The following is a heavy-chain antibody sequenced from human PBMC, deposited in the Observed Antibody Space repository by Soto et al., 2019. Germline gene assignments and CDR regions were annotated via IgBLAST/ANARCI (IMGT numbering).Heavy chain of an antibody. Sequence: PGESLKISCKASGYNFTAFWIHWVHQMPGKGLEWLGKIDPSDSYTNYSPSFEGHVTISTDNSITTAYLQWSSLRASDTALYFCARVHKNWFDSWAQGTMVTVSS. CDR3: ARVHKNWFDS. CDR2: IDPSDSYT. J-gene: IGHJ5*01. CDR1: GYNFTAFW. V-gene: IGHV5-10-1*01.